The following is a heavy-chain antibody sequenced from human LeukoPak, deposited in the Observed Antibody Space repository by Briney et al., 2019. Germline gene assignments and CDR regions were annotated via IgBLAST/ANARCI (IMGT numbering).Heavy chain of an antibody. Sequence: GGSLRLSCAASGFTFSSYAMSWVRQAPGKGLEWVSTISSNGGITYYADSVKGRFTVSRDNSQNTLYLQMNSLRAEDTAVYYCAKGVGEGAFDIWGQGTMVTVSS. D-gene: IGHD3-10*01. CDR2: ISSNGGIT. V-gene: IGHV3-23*01. J-gene: IGHJ3*02. CDR3: AKGVGEGAFDI. CDR1: GFTFSSYA.